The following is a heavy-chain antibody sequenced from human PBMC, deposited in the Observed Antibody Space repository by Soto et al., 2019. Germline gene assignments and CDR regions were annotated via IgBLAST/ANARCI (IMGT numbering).Heavy chain of an antibody. D-gene: IGHD2-2*01. Sequence: SETLSLTCSVSGGSISSGYYYWSWIRQPPGKGLEWIGNIYYSGNTYYNPSLKSRLIISIDTSKNQVSLKVGSVAAADTAVYYCASSSLCGMDFWGQGTTVTVSS. V-gene: IGHV4-30-4*02. CDR3: ASSSLCGMDF. CDR1: GGSISSGYYY. CDR2: IYYSGNT. J-gene: IGHJ6*02.